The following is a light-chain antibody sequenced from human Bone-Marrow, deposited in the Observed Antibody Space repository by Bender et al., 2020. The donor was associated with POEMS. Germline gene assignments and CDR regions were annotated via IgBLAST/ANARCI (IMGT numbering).Light chain of an antibody. CDR2: DVT. V-gene: IGLV2-14*01. CDR3: SSYTSTSTAYV. CDR1: SSDVGRYNY. Sequence: QSALTQPRSVSGSPGQSITISCTGTSSDVGRYNYVAWYQQYPGKVPKLMIYDVTNRPSGVSNRFSGSKSGNTASLTISGLQAEDEADYYCSSYTSTSTAYVFGTGTKVTVL. J-gene: IGLJ1*01.